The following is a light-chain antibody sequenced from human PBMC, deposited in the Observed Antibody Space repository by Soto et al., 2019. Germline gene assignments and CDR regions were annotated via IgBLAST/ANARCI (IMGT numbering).Light chain of an antibody. CDR1: QSVSSNY. CDR2: GAS. CDR3: QQYDTSPRT. V-gene: IGKV3-20*01. J-gene: IGKJ1*01. Sequence: EIVLTQSPGTLYLSPGERDTLSCRASQSVSSNYLAWYQQKRGQAPRLLIYGASSRATGIQTRFSGSGSGTDFTLTISRLEPEDFAVYYCQQYDTSPRTFGQGTKVE.